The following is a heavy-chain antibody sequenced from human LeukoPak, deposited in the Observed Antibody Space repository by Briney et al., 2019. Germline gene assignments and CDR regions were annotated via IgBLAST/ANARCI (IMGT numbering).Heavy chain of an antibody. CDR3: ARDKRSYSSSWFDY. CDR2: INHSGST. J-gene: IGHJ4*02. CDR1: GGSFSGYY. Sequence: SSETLSLTCAVYGGSFSGYYWSWIRQPPGKGLEWIGEINHSGSTNYNPSLKSRVTISVDTSKNQFSLKLSSVTAADTAVYYCARDKRSYSSSWFDYWGQGTLVTVSS. V-gene: IGHV4-34*01. D-gene: IGHD6-13*01.